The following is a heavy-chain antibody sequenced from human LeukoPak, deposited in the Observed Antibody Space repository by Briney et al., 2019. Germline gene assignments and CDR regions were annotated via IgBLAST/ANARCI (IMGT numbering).Heavy chain of an antibody. V-gene: IGHV3-7*01. CDR3: AREGFYSSSWDFDY. Sequence: PGGSLRLSCAASGFTFSSSWMSWVRQAPGKGLEWVANIKPDGSDQYYVDSVKGRFTISRDNAKNSLYLQMNSLRAEDTAVYYCAREGFYSSSWDFDYWGQGTLVTVSS. D-gene: IGHD6-13*01. CDR2: IKPDGSDQ. J-gene: IGHJ4*02. CDR1: GFTFSSSW.